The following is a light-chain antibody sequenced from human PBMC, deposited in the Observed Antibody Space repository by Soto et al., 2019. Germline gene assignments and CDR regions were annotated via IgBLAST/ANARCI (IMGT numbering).Light chain of an antibody. V-gene: IGLV2-23*01. CDR1: SSDVGSYNL. CDR2: EGS. Sequence: QSALTQPASVSESPGQSITISCTGTSSDVGSYNLVSWYQQHPGKAPKLMIYEGSKRPSGVSNRFSGSKSGNTASLTISGLQAEDEADYYCCSYAGSNVVFGGGTKLTVL. J-gene: IGLJ2*01. CDR3: CSYAGSNVV.